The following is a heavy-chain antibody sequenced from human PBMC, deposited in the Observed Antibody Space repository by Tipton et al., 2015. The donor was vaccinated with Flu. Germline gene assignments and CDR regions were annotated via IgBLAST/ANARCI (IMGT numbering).Heavy chain of an antibody. CDR3: ATLQAPPGHPS. V-gene: IGHV4-59*12. CDR1: GGSFSNYY. J-gene: IGHJ5*02. CDR2: IFYTGDT. D-gene: IGHD6-13*01. Sequence: TLSLTCTVSGGSFSNYYWNWIRQPPGKGLEWIGYIFYTGDTSYNPSLKSRVTISTETSKNQFSLKLTSVTAADTAVYYCATLQAPPGHPSWGQGTLVTVSS.